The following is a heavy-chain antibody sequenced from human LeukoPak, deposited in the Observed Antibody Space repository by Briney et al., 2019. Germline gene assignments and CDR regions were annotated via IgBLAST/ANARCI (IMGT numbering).Heavy chain of an antibody. J-gene: IGHJ4*02. CDR3: AREHYYDSSGYYPFDY. CDR1: GSTFSSYA. V-gene: IGHV1-69*06. CDR2: IIPIFGTA. D-gene: IGHD3-22*01. Sequence: ASVKVSCKASGSTFSSYAISWVRQAPGQGLEWMGGIIPIFGTANYAQKFQGRVTITADKSTSTAYMELSSLRSEDTAVYYCAREHYYDSSGYYPFDYWGQGTLVTVSS.